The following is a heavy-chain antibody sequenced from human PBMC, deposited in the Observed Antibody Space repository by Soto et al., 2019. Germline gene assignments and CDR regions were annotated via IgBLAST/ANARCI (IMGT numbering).Heavy chain of an antibody. CDR1: GFTFSSYG. CDR3: AKDDRGFTYIFDY. CDR2: ISYDGSIK. V-gene: IGHV3-30*18. J-gene: IGHJ4*02. Sequence: VQLVESGGGVVQPGRSLRLSCAASGFTFSSYGMHWVRQAPGKGLEWVAVISYDGSIKYYADSVKGRFTISRDNSKNTLYLQMNSLRAEDTAVYYCAKDDRGFTYIFDYWGQGTLVTVSS. D-gene: IGHD3-16*01.